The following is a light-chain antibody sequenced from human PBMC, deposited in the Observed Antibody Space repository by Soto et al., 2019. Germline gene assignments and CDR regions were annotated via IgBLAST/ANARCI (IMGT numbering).Light chain of an antibody. CDR2: DNN. CDR3: ATWDGSLPGEV. J-gene: IGLJ2*01. V-gene: IGLV1-51*01. CDR1: SSNIGNNT. Sequence: QSVLTQPPSASGTPGQRVSISCSGSSSNIGNNTVNWYLQLPGTAPKLLIYDNNKRPSGIPDRFSGSKSGTSGTLDITGLQTGDEADYYCATWDGSLPGEVFGGGTKLTVL.